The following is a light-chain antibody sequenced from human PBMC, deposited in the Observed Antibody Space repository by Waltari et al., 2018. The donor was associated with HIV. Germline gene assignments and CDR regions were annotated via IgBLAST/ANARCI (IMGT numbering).Light chain of an antibody. V-gene: IGLV1-44*01. Sequence: QSVLTQPPSSSGTPGQRVTISCSGSISNVGSTTVNWYQQVPEAAPKLLILNTDERPSGVPDRFSGSKSGTSASLAISGLQSEDEADYYCAAWDDRLNAYVFGTGTTVTVL. CDR1: ISNVGSTT. CDR2: NTD. J-gene: IGLJ1*01. CDR3: AAWDDRLNAYV.